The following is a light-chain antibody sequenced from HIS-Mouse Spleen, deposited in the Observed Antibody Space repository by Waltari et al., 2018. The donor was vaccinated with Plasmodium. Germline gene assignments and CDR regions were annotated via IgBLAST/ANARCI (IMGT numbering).Light chain of an antibody. CDR2: RDS. J-gene: IGLJ3*02. V-gene: IGLV3-9*01. Sequence: SFELTQPLSVSVALGQTARITCGGNNIGSKNVHWYQQKPGQAPVLVIYRDSNRPSGIRERFSGSNAGNTATLTISRAQAGDEADYYCQVWDSSTVFGGGTKLTVL. CDR1: NIGSKN. CDR3: QVWDSSTV.